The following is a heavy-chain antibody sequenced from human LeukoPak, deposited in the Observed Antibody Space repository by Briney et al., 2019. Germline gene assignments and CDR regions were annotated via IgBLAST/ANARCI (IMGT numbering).Heavy chain of an antibody. D-gene: IGHD3-9*01. CDR2: INWNGGST. CDR3: ARVQSNVLRYFDWSLYYFDY. CDR1: GFTFDDYG. Sequence: PGGSLRLSCAASGFTFDDYGMSWVRQAPGKGLEWVSGINWNGGSTGYADSVKGRFTISRDNAKNSLYLQMNSLRAEDTALYYCARVQSNVLRYFDWSLYYFDYWGQGTLVTVSS. V-gene: IGHV3-20*04. J-gene: IGHJ4*02.